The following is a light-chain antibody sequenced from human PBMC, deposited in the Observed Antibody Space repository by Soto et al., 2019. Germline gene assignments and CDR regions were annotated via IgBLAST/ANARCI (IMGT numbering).Light chain of an antibody. CDR3: QQYNNWPRT. Sequence: THSPVPLSLSPVDRATLSCRASQSVSTYLAWYRQKPGQPPRLLIYGASTRATGIPARFSGSGSGTEFTLTISSLQSEDFAVYYCQQYNNWPRTFGQGTKGDIK. V-gene: IGKV3-15*01. CDR1: QSVSTY. CDR2: GAS. J-gene: IGKJ1*01.